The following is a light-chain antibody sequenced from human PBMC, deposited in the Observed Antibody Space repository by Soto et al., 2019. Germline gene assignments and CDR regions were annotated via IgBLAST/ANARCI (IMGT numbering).Light chain of an antibody. Sequence: QSALTQPASVSGSPGQSITISCTGTSSDVGGYDFVSWYQQHPGKAPKLMIYEVSNRPSGVSNRFSGSKSGNTASLTISGLQGEDEADYYSSSYTSSNSRVFGGGTKLTVL. J-gene: IGLJ3*02. V-gene: IGLV2-14*01. CDR1: SSDVGGYDF. CDR3: SSYTSSNSRV. CDR2: EVS.